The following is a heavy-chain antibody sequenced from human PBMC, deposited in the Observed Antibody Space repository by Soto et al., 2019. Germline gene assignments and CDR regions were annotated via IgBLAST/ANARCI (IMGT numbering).Heavy chain of an antibody. D-gene: IGHD6-19*01. CDR1: GYSFTNYG. V-gene: IGHV1-18*01. CDR3: ARDRGVAPPVAGNTHYYYYMDV. CDR2: ISAYNGNT. J-gene: IGHJ6*03. Sequence: QDQLVQSGVEVKKPGASGKVSCKASGYSFTNYGITWVRQAPGQGFEWMGWISAYNGNTNYAQKFQGRVTLTTDAATSTAYLELRSLRADDTVVYYCARDRGVAPPVAGNTHYYYYMDVWGKGTTVTVSS.